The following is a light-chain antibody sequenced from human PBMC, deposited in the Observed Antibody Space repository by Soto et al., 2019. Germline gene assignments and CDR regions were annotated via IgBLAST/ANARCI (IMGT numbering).Light chain of an antibody. Sequence: LVLTQSPDTLSLSPGERATLSCRASQSVDSDYLAWYQQRPGQAPRLLIYGASSRLTGVPDRFSGSGSGTDFTLTIGSLAPDDFAVYSCHHPTAFGPGTKVEIK. CDR3: HHPTA. J-gene: IGKJ3*01. V-gene: IGKV3-20*01. CDR2: GAS. CDR1: QSVDSDY.